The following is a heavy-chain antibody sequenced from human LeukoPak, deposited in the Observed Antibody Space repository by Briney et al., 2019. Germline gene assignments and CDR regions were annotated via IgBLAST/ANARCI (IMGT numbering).Heavy chain of an antibody. J-gene: IGHJ4*02. V-gene: IGHV5-51*01. CDR3: ASGITMVRGVIISSFDS. CDR2: IYPGDSDT. D-gene: IGHD3-10*01. CDR1: GYSFTSYW. Sequence: GESLQISCKGSGYSFTSYWIGWVRQMPGKGLEWMGIIYPGDSDTRYSPSFQGQVTISADKSISTAYLQWSSLKASDTAMYYCASGITMVRGVIISSFDSWGQGTLVTVSS.